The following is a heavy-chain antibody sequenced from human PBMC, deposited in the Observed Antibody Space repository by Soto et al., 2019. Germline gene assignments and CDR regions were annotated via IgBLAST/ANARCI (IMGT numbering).Heavy chain of an antibody. CDR3: ARQIYDSDTGPNFQYYFDS. J-gene: IGHJ4*02. D-gene: IGHD3-22*01. V-gene: IGHV5-10-1*01. Sequence: GESLKISCKGSGYSFAGYWITWVRQKPGRGLEWMGRIDPSDSQTYYSPSFRGHVTISVTKSITTVFLQWSSLRASDTAMYYCARQIYDSDTGPNFQYYFDSWGQGTPVAVSS. CDR2: IDPSDSQT. CDR1: GYSFAGYW.